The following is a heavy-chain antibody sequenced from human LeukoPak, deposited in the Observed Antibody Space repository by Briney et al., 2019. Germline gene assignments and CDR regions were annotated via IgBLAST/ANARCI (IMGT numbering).Heavy chain of an antibody. CDR3: ARHGSYSSGWSIRYYFDY. CDR2: INHSGST. V-gene: IGHV4-34*01. J-gene: IGHJ4*02. D-gene: IGHD6-19*01. Sequence: KPSETLSLTCAVYGGSFSGYYWSWIRQPPGKGLEWIGEINHSGSTNYNPSLKSRVTISVDTSKNQFSLKLSSVTAADTAVYYCARHGSYSSGWSIRYYFDYWGQGTLVTVSS. CDR1: GGSFSGYY.